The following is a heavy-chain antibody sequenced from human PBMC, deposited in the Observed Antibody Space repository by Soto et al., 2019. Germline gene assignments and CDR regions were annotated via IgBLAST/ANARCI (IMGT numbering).Heavy chain of an antibody. V-gene: IGHV4-59*08. CDR3: ARHNYGSGSTYFDY. CDR1: DGSSRSYY. CDR2: IYYSGST. Sequence: PSETLSLTCTVSDGSSRSYYWSWIRQPPGKGLEWIGYIYYSGSTNYNPSLKSRVTISVDTSKNQFSLKLNSMTAADTAVYYCARHNYGSGSTYFDYWGQGTLVTVSS. D-gene: IGHD3-10*01. J-gene: IGHJ4*02.